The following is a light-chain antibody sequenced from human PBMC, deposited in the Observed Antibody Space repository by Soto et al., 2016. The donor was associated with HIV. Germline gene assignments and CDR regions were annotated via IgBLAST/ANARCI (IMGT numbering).Light chain of an antibody. J-gene: IGKJ4*01. V-gene: IGKV1-27*01. CDR2: AAS. Sequence: DIQMTQSPSSLSGSIGDRVSITCRASQDIYNYLAWYQQKPGKVPKLLIYAASTLQSGVPSRFSGSGSGTDFTLTISSLQPEDVATYYCQKYNSAPLTFGGGTKVEIK. CDR3: QKYNSAPLT. CDR1: QDIYNY.